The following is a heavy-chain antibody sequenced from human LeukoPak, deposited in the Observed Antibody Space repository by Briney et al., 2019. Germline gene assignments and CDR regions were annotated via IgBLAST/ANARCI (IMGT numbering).Heavy chain of an antibody. Sequence: ASVKVSCKASGYTFTKYGVSWVRQAPGQGLEWMGWISAYNGDIKYAQRGKGRVTMTTDTSTSTVYMELRSLRSDDTAVYYCARESGSDAFDIWGQGTMVTVSS. CDR1: GYTFTKYG. CDR2: ISAYNGDI. V-gene: IGHV1-18*01. J-gene: IGHJ3*02. CDR3: ARESGSDAFDI.